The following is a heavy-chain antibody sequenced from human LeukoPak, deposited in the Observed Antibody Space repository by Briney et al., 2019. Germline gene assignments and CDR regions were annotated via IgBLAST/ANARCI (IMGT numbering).Heavy chain of an antibody. CDR3: ARSFIYCGGDCYSEFAFDI. J-gene: IGHJ3*02. D-gene: IGHD2-21*02. CDR1: GYSFTSYW. Sequence: GESLQISCKGSGYSFTSYWIGWVRQVPGKGLEWMGIIYPGDSDTRYSPSFQGQVTISADKSISTAYLQWSSLKASDTAMYYCARSFIYCGGDCYSEFAFDIWGQGTMATVSS. V-gene: IGHV5-51*01. CDR2: IYPGDSDT.